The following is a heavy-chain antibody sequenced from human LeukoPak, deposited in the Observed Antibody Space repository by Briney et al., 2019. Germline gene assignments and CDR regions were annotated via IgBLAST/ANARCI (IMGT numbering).Heavy chain of an antibody. Sequence: GGSLRLSCAASGFTVSSNYMSWVRQVPGKGLEWVSVIYSDGTISYADSVKGRFTISRDNSENTLYLQMSSLRPEDTAVYYCVKDLSGSFSFDQWGQGTLVTVSS. D-gene: IGHD1-26*01. V-gene: IGHV3-66*01. CDR3: VKDLSGSFSFDQ. CDR1: GFTVSSNY. J-gene: IGHJ4*02. CDR2: IYSDGTI.